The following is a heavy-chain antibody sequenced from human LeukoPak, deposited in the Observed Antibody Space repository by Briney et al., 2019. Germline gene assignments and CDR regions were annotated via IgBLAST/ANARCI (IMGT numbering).Heavy chain of an antibody. V-gene: IGHV3-23*01. J-gene: IGHJ4*02. D-gene: IGHD4-17*01. CDR1: GFTFSSYA. Sequence: PGGSLRLSCAASGFTFSSYAMSWVRQAPGKVLEWVSAISGSGGSTYYADSVKGRFTISRDNSKNTLYLQMNSLRAEDTAVYYCAKDYNYGDEYDYWGQGTLVTVSS. CDR3: AKDYNYGDEYDY. CDR2: ISGSGGST.